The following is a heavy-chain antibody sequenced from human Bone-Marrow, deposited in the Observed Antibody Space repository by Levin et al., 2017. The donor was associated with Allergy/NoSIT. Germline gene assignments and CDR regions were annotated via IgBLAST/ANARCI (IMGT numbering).Heavy chain of an antibody. CDR2: IEVDGTTT. Sequence: QAGGSLRLSCAASGFTLSNWWMHWVRQAPGKGLEWVSRIEVDGTTTKYADSVKGRFTISRDDAKNTLYLQMNSLTVDDTAVYYCATVTTWAHFDYWGQGTLVTVSS. D-gene: IGHD4-17*01. CDR3: ATVTTWAHFDY. V-gene: IGHV3-74*01. J-gene: IGHJ4*02. CDR1: GFTLSNWW.